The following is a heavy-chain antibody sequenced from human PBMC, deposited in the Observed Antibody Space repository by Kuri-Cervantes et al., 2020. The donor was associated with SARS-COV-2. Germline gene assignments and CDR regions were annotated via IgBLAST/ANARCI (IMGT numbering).Heavy chain of an antibody. V-gene: IGHV3-30*18. CDR3: AKDLGGYVGY. CDR2: ISYDGSNK. D-gene: IGHD3-22*01. J-gene: IGHJ4*02. CDR1: GFTFSSYG. Sequence: GESLKISCAASGFTFSSYGMHWVRQAPGKGLEWMAVISYDGSNKYYADSVKGRFTISRDNSKNALYLQMNSLRAEDTAVYYCAKDLGGYVGYWGREPWSPSPQ.